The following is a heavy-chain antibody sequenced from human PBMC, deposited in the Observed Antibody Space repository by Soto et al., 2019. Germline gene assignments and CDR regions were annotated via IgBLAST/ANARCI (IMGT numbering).Heavy chain of an antibody. CDR1: GFPFSTYG. V-gene: IGHV3-33*01. CDR2: IWSDGSNK. CDR3: AVGRRHCSGDSCYPFNY. Sequence: PGGSLRLSCGASGFPFSTYGMHWVRQAPGKGLEWVAVIWSDGSNKYYADSVKGRFTISRDNSKNTLYLQMNSLRAEDTAVYYCAVGRRHCSGDSCYPFNYWGQGTLVTVSS. J-gene: IGHJ4*02. D-gene: IGHD2-15*01.